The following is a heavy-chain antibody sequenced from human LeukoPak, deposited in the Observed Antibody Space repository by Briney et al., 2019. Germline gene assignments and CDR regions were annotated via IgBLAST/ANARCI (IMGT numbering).Heavy chain of an antibody. CDR1: GFSFSTYW. CDR2: IKQDGSEK. V-gene: IGHV3-7*01. Sequence: GGSLRLSCAASGFSFSTYWMSWVRQAPGKGLEWVANIKQDGSEKYYVDSAKGRFTISRDNAKNSLYLQMNSLRAEDTAVYYCATDLGSSRPNFWGQEILVTVSS. D-gene: IGHD6-13*01. CDR3: ATDLGSSRPNF. J-gene: IGHJ4*02.